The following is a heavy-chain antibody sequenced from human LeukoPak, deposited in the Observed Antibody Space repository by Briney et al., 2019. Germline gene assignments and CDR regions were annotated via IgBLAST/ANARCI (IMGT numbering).Heavy chain of an antibody. V-gene: IGHV4-39*01. CDR3: ARLVGWYSSGWYYFDY. J-gene: IGHJ4*02. CDR1: GGSISNSYGY. CDR2: IYYGGTT. Sequence: SETLSLTCTVSGGSISNSYGYWGWIRQPPGKGLEWIGSIYYGGTTYYNPSLESRVSVSVDTSKNQFSLKLISMTAADTAVYYCARLVGWYSSGWYYFDYWGQGTLVTVSS. D-gene: IGHD6-19*01.